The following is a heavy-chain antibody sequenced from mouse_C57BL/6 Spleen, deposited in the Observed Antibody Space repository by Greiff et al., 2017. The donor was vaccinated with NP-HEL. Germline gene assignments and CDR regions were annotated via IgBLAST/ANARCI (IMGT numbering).Heavy chain of an antibody. D-gene: IGHD2-4*01. CDR3: ARSGDYEPFDY. CDR2: INPNNGGT. J-gene: IGHJ2*01. CDR1: GYTFTDYY. V-gene: IGHV1-26*01. Sequence: VQLKESGPELVKPGASVKISCKASGYTFTDYYMNWVKQSHGKSLEWIGDINPNNGGTSYNQKFKGKATLTVDKSSSTAYMELRSLTSEDSAVYYCARSGDYEPFDYWGQGTTLTVSS.